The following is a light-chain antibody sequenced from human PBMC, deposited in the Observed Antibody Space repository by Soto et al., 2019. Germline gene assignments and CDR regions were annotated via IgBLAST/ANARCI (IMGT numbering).Light chain of an antibody. CDR1: QSVPNTY. J-gene: IGKJ1*01. Sequence: EIVLTQSPGTLSLSPGERAALSCRASQSVPNTYLAGYRQKPGQAPSLLMYAISSRAAGIPDRFSGCGSGTDFTLTISRLEPEDSAVYYCQQYGNSPWTFGQGTKVEI. CDR2: AIS. V-gene: IGKV3-20*01. CDR3: QQYGNSPWT.